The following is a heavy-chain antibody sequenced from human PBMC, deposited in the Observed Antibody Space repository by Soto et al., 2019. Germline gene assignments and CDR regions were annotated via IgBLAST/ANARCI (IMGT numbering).Heavy chain of an antibody. Sequence: PSETLSLTCTVSGGSISSGDYYWSWIRQSPGKGLEWIGYIYYSGSTYYNPSLKSRVTISVDTSKNQFSLKLSSVTAADTAVYYCARVASAKGYCSGGSCYFNCFDPWGQGTLVTVSS. CDR2: IYYSGST. V-gene: IGHV4-30-4*01. CDR3: ARVASAKGYCSGGSCYFNCFDP. CDR1: GGSISSGDYY. D-gene: IGHD2-15*01. J-gene: IGHJ5*02.